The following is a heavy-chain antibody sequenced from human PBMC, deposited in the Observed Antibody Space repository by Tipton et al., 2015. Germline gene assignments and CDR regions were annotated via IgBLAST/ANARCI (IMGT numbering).Heavy chain of an antibody. J-gene: IGHJ4*02. Sequence: TLSLTCTVSGGSISSGGYYWSWIRQHPGKGLEWIGYIYYSGSTYYNPSLKSRVTISVDTSKNQFSLKLSSVTAADTAVYYCVRARFGYSGYDRYYFDYRGQGTLVTVSS. CDR2: IYYSGST. D-gene: IGHD5-12*01. CDR3: VRARFGYSGYDRYYFDY. V-gene: IGHV4-31*03. CDR1: GGSISSGGYY.